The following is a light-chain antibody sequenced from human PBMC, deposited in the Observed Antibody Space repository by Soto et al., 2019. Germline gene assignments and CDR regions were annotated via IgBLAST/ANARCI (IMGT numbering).Light chain of an antibody. CDR1: QSISTN. CDR2: GAS. CDR3: QQYDKWPLT. J-gene: IGKJ3*01. V-gene: IGKV3-15*01. Sequence: EIVMTQSPATLSVSPGERASLSCRASQSISTNLAWYQQKPGQAPRLLIYGASTRATGIPARFSGSGSGTEFTLTISSPQSGDFAVYYCQQYDKWPLTFGPGTKVDIE.